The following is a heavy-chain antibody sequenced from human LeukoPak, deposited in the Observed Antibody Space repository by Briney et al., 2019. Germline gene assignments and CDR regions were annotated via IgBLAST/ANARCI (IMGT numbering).Heavy chain of an antibody. V-gene: IGHV3-23*01. CDR2: ISGSGDTT. CDR1: GFTFSGYA. J-gene: IGHJ4*02. CDR3: AKDLTYDYDSTGYYFDY. Sequence: GGSLRLSCAASGFTFSGYAMSWVRQAPGKGLELVSGISGSGDTTYYADSVKGRFTISRDNSKNTLYLQLNSLRAEDRAIYYCAKDLTYDYDSTGYYFDYWGQGTLVTVSS. D-gene: IGHD3-22*01.